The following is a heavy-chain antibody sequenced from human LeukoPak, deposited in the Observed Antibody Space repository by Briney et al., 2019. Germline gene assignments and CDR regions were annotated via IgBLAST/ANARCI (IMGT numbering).Heavy chain of an antibody. D-gene: IGHD3-10*01. CDR2: IYYSGST. V-gene: IGHV4-59*01. CDR1: GGSISSYY. J-gene: IGHJ3*02. Sequence: ASETLSLTCTVSGGSISSYYWSWIRQPPGKGLEWIGYIYYSGSTNYNPSLKSRVTISVDTSKNQFSLKLSSVTAADTAVYYCARGEPYYFDAFDIWGQGTMVTVSS. CDR3: ARGEPYYFDAFDI.